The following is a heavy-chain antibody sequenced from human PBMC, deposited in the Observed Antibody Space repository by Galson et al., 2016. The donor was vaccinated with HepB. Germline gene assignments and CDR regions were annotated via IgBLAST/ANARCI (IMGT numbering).Heavy chain of an antibody. Sequence: SLRLSCAASGFTVNSNYMSWVRQAPGKGLEWVSSIYSGGSTYYADSVKGRFTISRDNSKNTLYLQMNSLRSEDTAMYYCASGKGGGSYSFDYWGQGTLVTVSS. V-gene: IGHV3-53*05. CDR1: GFTVNSNY. CDR3: ASGKGGGSYSFDY. J-gene: IGHJ4*02. D-gene: IGHD1-26*01. CDR2: IYSGGST.